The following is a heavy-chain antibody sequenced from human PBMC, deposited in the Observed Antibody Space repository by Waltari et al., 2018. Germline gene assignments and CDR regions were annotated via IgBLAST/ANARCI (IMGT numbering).Heavy chain of an antibody. CDR2: INPSGGST. V-gene: IGHV1-46*01. Sequence: QVQLVQSGAEVKKPGASVKVSCKASGYTFTSYYMHWVRQAPGQGLEWMGIINPSGGSTSYAQKFQGRVTMTRDTSTSTVYMELSSLRSEDTAVYYCSRAATVTTGDYWGQGTLVTVSS. CDR3: SRAATVTTGDY. D-gene: IGHD4-17*01. J-gene: IGHJ4*02. CDR1: GYTFTSYY.